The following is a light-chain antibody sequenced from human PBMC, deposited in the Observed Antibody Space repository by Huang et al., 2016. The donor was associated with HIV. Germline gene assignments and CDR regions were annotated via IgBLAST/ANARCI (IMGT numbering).Light chain of an antibody. CDR1: QSVGND. V-gene: IGKV3-11*01. Sequence: IVLTQSPATLSWYPGERVTLSCRASQSVGNDIAWYQQHPGQSPKLLIYDASNRATGTPVRFSGSGSGTHFTLPIDSLQSEDFANYYCQQRSSGVTFGGGTKLQVK. CDR3: QQRSSGVT. J-gene: IGKJ4*01. CDR2: DAS.